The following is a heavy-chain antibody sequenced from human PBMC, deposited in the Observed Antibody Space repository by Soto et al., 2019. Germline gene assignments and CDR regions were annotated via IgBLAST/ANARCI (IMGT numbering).Heavy chain of an antibody. Sequence: EVHLVESGGALVQPGGSLRLSCAASGFSFSTFEMNWVRQAPGKGLEWVAYINSGSDTIHYADSVRGRFTVSRDNAKNSLFLQMNILXVXXTAXYYCARDRAAGGYWGQGTLVTVSS. CDR2: INSGSDTI. J-gene: IGHJ4*02. CDR3: ARDRAAGGY. V-gene: IGHV3-48*03. CDR1: GFSFSTFE. D-gene: IGHD6-13*01.